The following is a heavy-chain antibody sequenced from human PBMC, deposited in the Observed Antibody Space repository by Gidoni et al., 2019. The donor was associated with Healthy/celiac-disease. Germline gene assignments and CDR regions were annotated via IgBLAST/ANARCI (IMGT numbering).Heavy chain of an antibody. CDR2: IYWDDDK. CDR3: AHRPLGDFWSVFRLNNWFDP. D-gene: IGHD3-3*01. V-gene: IGHV2-5*02. J-gene: IGHJ5*02. CDR1: RFSLSPSGVG. Sequence: QITLKESGPTLVKPTQTLTLTCTFSRFSLSPSGVGVGWIRQPPGKALEWLALIYWDDDKRYSPSLKSRLTITKDTSKNQVVLTMTNRDPVDTATYYCAHRPLGDFWSVFRLNNWFDPWGQGTLVTVSS.